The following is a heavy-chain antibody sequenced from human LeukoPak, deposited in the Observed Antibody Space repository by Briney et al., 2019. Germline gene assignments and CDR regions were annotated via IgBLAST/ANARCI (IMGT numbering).Heavy chain of an antibody. CDR1: GGSFSGYY. Sequence: SETLCLTCAVYGGSFSGYYWSWIRQPPGKGLEWIGEIKHSGSTNYNPSLKSRVTISVDTSKNQFPLKLSSVTASDTAVYYCARGQYNWFDPWGQGTLVTVSS. CDR2: IKHSGST. J-gene: IGHJ5*02. CDR3: ARGQYNWFDP. V-gene: IGHV4-34*01.